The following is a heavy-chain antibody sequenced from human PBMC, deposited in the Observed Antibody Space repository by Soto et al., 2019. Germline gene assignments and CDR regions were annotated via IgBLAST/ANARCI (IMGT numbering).Heavy chain of an antibody. D-gene: IGHD2-15*01. CDR2: MNPNSGNT. V-gene: IGHV1-8*01. CDR3: ARVKSGIADYSIYYYYYYMDV. CDR1: GYTFTSYD. Sequence: VASVKVSCKASGYTFTSYDINWVRQATGQGLEWMGWMNPNSGNTGYAQKFQGRVTMTRNTSISTAYMELSSLRSEDTAVYYCARVKSGIADYSIYYYYYYMDVWGKGTTVTVSS. J-gene: IGHJ6*03.